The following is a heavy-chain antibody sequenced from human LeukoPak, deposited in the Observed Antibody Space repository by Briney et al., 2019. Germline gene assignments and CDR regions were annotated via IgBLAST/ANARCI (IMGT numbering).Heavy chain of an antibody. Sequence: ASVKVSCKASGYTFTSYYMHWVRQAPGQGLEWMGGIIPIFGTANYAQKFQGRVTITADESTSTAYMELSSLRSEDTAVYYCARGSTFSGSYYVLDYWGQGTLVTVSS. CDR1: GYTFTSYY. J-gene: IGHJ4*02. D-gene: IGHD1-26*01. CDR2: IIPIFGTA. V-gene: IGHV1-69*13. CDR3: ARGSTFSGSYYVLDY.